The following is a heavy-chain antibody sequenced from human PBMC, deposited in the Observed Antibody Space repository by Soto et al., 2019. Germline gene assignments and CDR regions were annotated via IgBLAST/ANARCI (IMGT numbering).Heavy chain of an antibody. CDR1: GYTFTSYY. D-gene: IGHD3-10*01. CDR2: INPSGGST. V-gene: IGHV1-46*01. CDR3: ARERYDAMVRGVINYGMDV. J-gene: IGHJ6*02. Sequence: ASVKVSCKASGYTFTSYYMHWLRQAPGQGLEWMGIINPSGGSTSYAQKFQGRVTMTRDTSTSTVYMELSSLRSEDTAVYYCARERYDAMVRGVINYGMDVWGQGTTVTVSS.